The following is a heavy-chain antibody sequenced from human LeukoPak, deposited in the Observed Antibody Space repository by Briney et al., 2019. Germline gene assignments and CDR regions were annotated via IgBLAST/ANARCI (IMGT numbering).Heavy chain of an antibody. D-gene: IGHD4-17*01. V-gene: IGHV3-30-3*02. CDR1: GFTFSSYA. CDR3: AKMNSGDYDY. Sequence: GGSLRLSCAASGFTFSSYAMHWVRQAPGKGLEWVAVISYDGSNKYYADSVKGRFTISRDNSKNTLYLQMNSLRAEDTAVYYCAKMNSGDYDYWGQGTLVTVSS. CDR2: ISYDGSNK. J-gene: IGHJ4*02.